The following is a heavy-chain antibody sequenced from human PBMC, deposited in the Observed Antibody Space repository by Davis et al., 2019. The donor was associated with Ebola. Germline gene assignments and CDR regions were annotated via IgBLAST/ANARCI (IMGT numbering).Heavy chain of an antibody. J-gene: IGHJ6*02. CDR3: ATLPGGRGVDV. Sequence: PGGSLRLSCTASGFTFNYYWMNWVRKAPGKGLEWVANVRQDETEKYYVDSVKGRFTISRDNTKNSIYLQMNSLTVEDTAVYYCATLPGGRGVDVWGPGTTVTVSS. V-gene: IGHV3-7*01. CDR2: VRQDETEK. CDR1: GFTFNYYW. D-gene: IGHD1-26*01.